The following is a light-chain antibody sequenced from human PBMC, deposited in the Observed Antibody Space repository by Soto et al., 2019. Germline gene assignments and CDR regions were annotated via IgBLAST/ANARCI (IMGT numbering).Light chain of an antibody. CDR2: DVS. CDR1: SSDVGGYNY. J-gene: IGLJ1*01. CDR3: SSYTSSSTLV. Sequence: QSALTQPASVSGSPGQSITISCTGTSSDVGGYNYVSWYQQHPGKAPLLMIYDVSSRPSGVSSRFAGSKSGNTASLTISGLQADDAADYYCSSYTSSSTLVFGTGTKLTVL. V-gene: IGLV2-14*01.